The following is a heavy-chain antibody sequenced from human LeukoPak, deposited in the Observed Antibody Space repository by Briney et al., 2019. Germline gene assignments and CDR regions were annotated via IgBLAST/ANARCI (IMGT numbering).Heavy chain of an antibody. J-gene: IGHJ4*02. Sequence: GGSLRLSCAASGFTFSSYGMHWVRQAPGKGLEWVAVISYDGSNKYYADSVKGRFTISRDNSKNTLYLQMNSLRAEDTAVYYCAKGVQDDSSGWYYFDHWGQGTLVTVSS. CDR3: AKGVQDDSSGWYYFDH. V-gene: IGHV3-30*18. CDR2: ISYDGSNK. D-gene: IGHD3-22*01. CDR1: GFTFSSYG.